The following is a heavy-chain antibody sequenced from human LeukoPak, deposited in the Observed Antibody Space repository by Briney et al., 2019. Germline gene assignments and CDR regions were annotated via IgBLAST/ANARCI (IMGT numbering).Heavy chain of an antibody. Sequence: GESLRISCKGSGYSFTNYWIGWVRQMPGKGLEWMAVIYPGDSDTRNSPSFQGHVTISADKSINTAYLQWSSLKASDTAMYYSARHGPVPATAAAFDIWGHGTMVTVSS. CDR3: ARHGPVPATAAAFDI. CDR1: GYSFTNYW. CDR2: IYPGDSDT. D-gene: IGHD2-2*01. V-gene: IGHV5-51*01. J-gene: IGHJ3*02.